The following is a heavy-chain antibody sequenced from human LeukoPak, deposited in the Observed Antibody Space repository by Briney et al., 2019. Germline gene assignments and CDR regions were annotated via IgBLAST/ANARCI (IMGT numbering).Heavy chain of an antibody. CDR3: ARTSGAAVYYYYYMDV. CDR1: GGSISSYY. V-gene: IGHV4-59*08. Sequence: SETLSLTCTVSGGSISSYYWSWIRQPPGKGLVWNGYIYYSGSTNYNPSLKSRVTISVDTSKNQFSLKLSSVTAADTAVYYCARTSGAAVYYYYYMDVWGKGTTVTVSS. J-gene: IGHJ6*03. CDR2: IYYSGST. D-gene: IGHD2-15*01.